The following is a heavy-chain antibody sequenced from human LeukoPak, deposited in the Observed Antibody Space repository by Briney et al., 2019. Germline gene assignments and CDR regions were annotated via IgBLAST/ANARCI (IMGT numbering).Heavy chain of an antibody. D-gene: IGHD3-3*01. J-gene: IGHJ4*02. V-gene: IGHV4-39*07. Sequence: SETLSLTCTVSGGSIRSSSYYWGWIRQPPGKGLEWIGSIYYSGSTYYNPSYYNGSTYYNPSLKSRVTISVDTSKNQFSLKLSSVTAADTAVYYCARLTVDYDFWSGYFDYWGQGTLVTVSS. CDR2: IYYSGSTYYNPSYYNGST. CDR3: ARLTVDYDFWSGYFDY. CDR1: GGSIRSSSYY.